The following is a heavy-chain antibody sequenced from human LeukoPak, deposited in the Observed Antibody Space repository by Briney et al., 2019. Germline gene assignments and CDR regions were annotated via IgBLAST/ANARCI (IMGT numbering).Heavy chain of an antibody. Sequence: GGSLRLSCAASGFTFSSYGMSWVRQAPGKGLEWVSTISDGGGGTYYADSVKGRFSISRDNSKNTLYLQMNSLRAEDTAVYYCARERFTGSSWQLYYFDYWGQGTLVTVSS. CDR3: ARERFTGSSWQLYYFDY. D-gene: IGHD6-13*01. CDR1: GFTFSSYG. J-gene: IGHJ4*02. CDR2: ISDGGGGT. V-gene: IGHV3-23*01.